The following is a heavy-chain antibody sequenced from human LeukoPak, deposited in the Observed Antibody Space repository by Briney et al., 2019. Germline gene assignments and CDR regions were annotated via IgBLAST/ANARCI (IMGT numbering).Heavy chain of an antibody. Sequence: NPGGSLRLSCAASGFSFRSHTMNWVRQAPGKGLEWVSSVSSSSSYLYYADSVKGRFTISRDNAKNSLFLRMNSLRAEDTAVYYCATDEDPFDYWGQGTLVTVSS. J-gene: IGHJ4*02. CDR3: ATDEDPFDY. CDR1: GFSFRSHT. CDR2: VSSSSSYL. V-gene: IGHV3-21*01.